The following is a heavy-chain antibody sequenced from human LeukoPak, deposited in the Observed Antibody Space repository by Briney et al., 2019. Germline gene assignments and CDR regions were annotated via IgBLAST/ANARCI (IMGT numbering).Heavy chain of an antibody. Sequence: SQTLSLTCTVSGGSVNSGGYYWTWIRQHPGKGLEWLGYIYYSGRTYYNPSLKSRITISLDTSKNQFSLNLTSVSAADTAFYFCARSSDYGDYDWGQGTLITVSS. CDR3: ARSSDYGDYD. J-gene: IGHJ4*02. D-gene: IGHD4-17*01. CDR2: IYYSGRT. CDR1: GGSVNSGGYY. V-gene: IGHV4-31*03.